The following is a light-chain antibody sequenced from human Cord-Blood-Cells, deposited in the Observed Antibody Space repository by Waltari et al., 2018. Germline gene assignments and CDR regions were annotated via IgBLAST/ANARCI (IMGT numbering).Light chain of an antibody. CDR1: QSISSW. CDR3: QQYNSYL. V-gene: IGKV1-5*03. CDR2: KAS. J-gene: IGKJ2*01. Sequence: DIQTTQSPSTLSASVGDRVTITCRASQSISSWLAWYQQKPGKAPKLLIYKASSLESGVPSRFSGSGSGTEFTLTISSLQPDDFATYYCQQYNSYLFGQGTKLEIK.